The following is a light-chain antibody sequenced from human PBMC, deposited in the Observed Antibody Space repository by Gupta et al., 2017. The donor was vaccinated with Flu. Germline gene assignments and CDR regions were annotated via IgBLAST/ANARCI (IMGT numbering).Light chain of an antibody. J-gene: IGLJ3*02. CDR1: SSNIGAGYD. Sequence: TISCTGSSSNIGAGYDVHWYQQLPGTAPKLLIYGNSNRPSGVPDRFSGSKSGTSASLAITGLQAEDEADYYCQSYDSSLSGFGVFGGGTKLTVL. V-gene: IGLV1-40*01. CDR3: QSYDSSLSGFGV. CDR2: GNS.